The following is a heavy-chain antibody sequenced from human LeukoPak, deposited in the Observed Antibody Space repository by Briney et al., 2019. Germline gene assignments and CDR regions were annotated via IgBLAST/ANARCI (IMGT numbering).Heavy chain of an antibody. J-gene: IGHJ4*02. D-gene: IGHD6-19*01. Sequence: ASVKVSCKASGYTFTGYYMHWVRQAPGQGLEWMGWINPNSGGTNYAQKFQGRVTMTRDTSISTAYMELSRLRSDDTAVYYCARLCGQSSGWYPNDYWGQGTLVTVSS. CDR2: INPNSGGT. CDR1: GYTFTGYY. CDR3: ARLCGQSSGWYPNDY. V-gene: IGHV1-2*02.